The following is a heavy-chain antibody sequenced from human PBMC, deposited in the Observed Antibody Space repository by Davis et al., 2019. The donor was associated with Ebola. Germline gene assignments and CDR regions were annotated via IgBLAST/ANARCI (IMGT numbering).Heavy chain of an antibody. D-gene: IGHD1-7*01. CDR3: ARDGNWNYGADYYYYGMDV. CDR2: IYTSGST. Sequence: SETLSLTCAVSGGSISTYYWSWIRQPPGKGLEWTGRIYTSGSTNYNPSLKSRVTRSVDTSTNQFSLKLSSVTAADTAVYYCARDGNWNYGADYYYYGMDVWGQGTTVTVSS. V-gene: IGHV4-4*07. J-gene: IGHJ6*02. CDR1: GGSISTYY.